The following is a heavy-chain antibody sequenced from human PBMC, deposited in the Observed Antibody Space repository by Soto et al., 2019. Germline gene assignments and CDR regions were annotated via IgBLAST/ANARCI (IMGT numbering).Heavy chain of an antibody. J-gene: IGHJ4*02. V-gene: IGHV4-59*01. CDR1: VGSISSYY. CDR2: MYYSGST. D-gene: IGHD3-22*01. CDR3: GGKNYDSSGYFDY. Sequence: PSETLSLTCTVSVGSISSYYWSWIRQPPGKGLEWIGYMYYSGSTNYNPSLKSRVTISVDTSKNQFSLKLSSVTAADTAVYYCGGKNYDSSGYFDYWGQGTLVTVSS.